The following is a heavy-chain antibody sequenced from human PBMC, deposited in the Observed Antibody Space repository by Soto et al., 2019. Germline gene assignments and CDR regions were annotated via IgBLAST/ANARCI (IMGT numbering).Heavy chain of an antibody. V-gene: IGHV1-69*05. CDR1: GGTFSSYA. CDR2: IIPIFGTA. J-gene: IGHJ4*02. CDR3: ARDAAVRLLDY. Sequence: GASVKVSCKASGGTFSSYAISWVRQAPGQGLEWMGGIIPIFGTANYAQKLQGRVTMTTDTSTSTAYMELRSLRSDDTAVYYCARDAAVRLLDYWGQGTLVTVSS. D-gene: IGHD6-19*01.